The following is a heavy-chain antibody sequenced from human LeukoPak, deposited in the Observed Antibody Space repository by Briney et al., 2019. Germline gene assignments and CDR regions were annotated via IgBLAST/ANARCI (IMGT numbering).Heavy chain of an antibody. CDR1: GFSVSSNY. J-gene: IGHJ6*04. CDR2: IHSGGRA. V-gene: IGHV3-66*02. CDR3: VGVDTITMVRGASGDV. Sequence: PGGSLRLSCAASGFSVSSNYMTWVRQAPGKGLEWVSVIHSGGRAYYADSVKGRFTTSSDNSKNILDLQMNSLSVEDTAVYYCVGVDTITMVRGASGDVWGKGTTVTVSS. D-gene: IGHD3-10*01.